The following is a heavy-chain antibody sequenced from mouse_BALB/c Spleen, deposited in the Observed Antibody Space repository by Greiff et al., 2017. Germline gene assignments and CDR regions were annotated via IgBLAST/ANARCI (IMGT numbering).Heavy chain of an antibody. CDR1: GYTFTDYN. D-gene: IGHD4-1*01. CDR3: ANWDGSY. V-gene: IGHV1S29*02. Sequence: VQLKESGPELVKPGASVKISCKASGYTFTDYNMHWVKQSHGKSLEWIGYIYPYNGGTGYNQKFKSKATLTVDNSSSTAYMELRSLTSEDSAVYYCANWDGSYWGQGTLVTVSA. CDR2: IYPYNGGT. J-gene: IGHJ3*01.